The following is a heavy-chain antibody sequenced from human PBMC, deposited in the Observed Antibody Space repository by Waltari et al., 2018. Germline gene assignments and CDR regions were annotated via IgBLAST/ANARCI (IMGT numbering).Heavy chain of an antibody. V-gene: IGHV3-21*01. CDR2: ISSSSSYI. CDR3: ARDVGARGDFDY. Sequence: EVQLVESGGGLVKPGGSLRLSCAASGFTFSSDSMNWVRQAPGKGLEWVSSISSSSSYIYYADSVKCRFTISRDNAKNSLYLQMNSLRAEDTAVYYCARDVGARGDFDYWGQGTLVTVSS. D-gene: IGHD1-26*01. CDR1: GFTFSSDS. J-gene: IGHJ4*02.